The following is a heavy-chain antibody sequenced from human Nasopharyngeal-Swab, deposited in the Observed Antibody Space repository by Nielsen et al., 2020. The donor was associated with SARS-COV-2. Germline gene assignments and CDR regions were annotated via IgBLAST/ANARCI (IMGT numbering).Heavy chain of an antibody. J-gene: IGHJ4*02. Sequence: SETLSLTYAVYGGSFSGYYWSWIRQPPGKGLEWIGEINHSGSTNYNPSLKSRVTISVDTSKNQFSLKLSSVTAADTAVYYCARVGDSSALYYFDYWGQGTLVTVSS. D-gene: IGHD3-22*01. CDR2: INHSGST. CDR1: GGSFSGYY. CDR3: ARVGDSSALYYFDY. V-gene: IGHV4-34*01.